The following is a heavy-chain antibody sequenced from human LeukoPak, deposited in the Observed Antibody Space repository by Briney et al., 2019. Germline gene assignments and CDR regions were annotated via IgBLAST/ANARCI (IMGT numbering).Heavy chain of an antibody. D-gene: IGHD5-12*01. J-gene: IGHJ4*02. CDR1: GYTFTSYA. CDR2: INAGNGNT. CDR3: ARVNSGRVMYYFDY. Sequence: ASVKVSCKASGYTFTSYAMHWMRQAPGQRLEWMGWINAGNGNTKYSQKFQGRVTITRDTSASTAYMELSSLRSEDTAVYYCARVNSGRVMYYFDYWGQGTLVTVSS. V-gene: IGHV1-3*01.